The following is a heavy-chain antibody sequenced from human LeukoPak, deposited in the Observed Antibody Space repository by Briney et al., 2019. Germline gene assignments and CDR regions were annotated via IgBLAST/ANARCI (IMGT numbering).Heavy chain of an antibody. Sequence: GGSLRLSCAASGFTFSSYWMSWVRQAPGKGLEWVSAISGSGGSTYYADSVKGRFTISRDNSKNTLYLQMNSLRAEDTAVYYCARVGYSSSWSPSDYWGQGALVTVSS. V-gene: IGHV3-23*01. D-gene: IGHD6-13*01. CDR3: ARVGYSSSWSPSDY. J-gene: IGHJ4*02. CDR1: GFTFSSYW. CDR2: ISGSGGST.